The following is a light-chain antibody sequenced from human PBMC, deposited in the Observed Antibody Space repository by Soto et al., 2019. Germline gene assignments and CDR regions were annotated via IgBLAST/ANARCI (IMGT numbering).Light chain of an antibody. V-gene: IGKV3D-20*02. Sequence: EIVLTPSPGTLSLSPGERATVSCRASQSINNIYFAWYQQKPGQAPRLLIYDASNRATGIPARFSGSGSGTDFTLTISSLEPEDFAVYYCQQRSNWPLTFGGGTKVDIK. CDR3: QQRSNWPLT. CDR2: DAS. J-gene: IGKJ4*01. CDR1: QSINNIY.